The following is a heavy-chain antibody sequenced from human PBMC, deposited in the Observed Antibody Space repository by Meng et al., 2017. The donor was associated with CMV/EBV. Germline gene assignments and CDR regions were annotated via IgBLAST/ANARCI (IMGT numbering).Heavy chain of an antibody. CDR3: ARDYCSSTSRYREGDYYYYYGMDV. J-gene: IGHJ6*02. D-gene: IGHD2-2*02. V-gene: IGHV3-48*03. CDR2: ISSSGSTI. Sequence: GGSLRLSCAASGFTFSSYEMNWVRQAPGKGLEWVSYISSSGSTIYYADSVKGRFTISRDNAKNSLYLQMNSLRAEDTAVYYCARDYCSSTSRYREGDYYYYYGMDVWGQGTTVTVSS. CDR1: GFTFSSYE.